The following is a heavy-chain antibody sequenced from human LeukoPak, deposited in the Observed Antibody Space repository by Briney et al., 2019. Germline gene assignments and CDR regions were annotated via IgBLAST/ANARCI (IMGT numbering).Heavy chain of an antibody. V-gene: IGHV3-23*01. J-gene: IGHJ4*02. CDR3: AKAGSIRFDY. D-gene: IGHD1-26*01. CDR2: ISGSGGST. CDR1: EFSVGSNY. Sequence: GGSLRLSCAASEFSVGSNYMTWVRQAPGKGLEWVSAISGSGGSTYYADSVKGRFTISRDDSKNTLYLQVNSLRAEDTAVYYCAKAGSIRFDYWGQGTLVTVSS.